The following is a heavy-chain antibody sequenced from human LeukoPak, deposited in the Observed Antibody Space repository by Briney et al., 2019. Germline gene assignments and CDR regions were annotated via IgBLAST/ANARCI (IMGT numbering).Heavy chain of an antibody. D-gene: IGHD6-13*01. V-gene: IGHV3-30*03. CDR1: GFTFSSYG. CDR3: ARALSSSWYAFRSNWFDP. Sequence: PGGSLRLSCAASGFTFSSYGMHWVRQAPGKGLEWVAVISYDGSNKYYADSVKGRFTISRDYSKNTLYLQINSLRAEDTAVYYCARALSSSWYAFRSNWFDPWGQGTLVSVSS. CDR2: ISYDGSNK. J-gene: IGHJ5*02.